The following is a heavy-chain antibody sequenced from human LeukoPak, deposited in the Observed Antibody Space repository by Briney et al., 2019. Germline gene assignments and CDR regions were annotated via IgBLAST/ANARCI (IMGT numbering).Heavy chain of an antibody. V-gene: IGHV1-69*13. CDR2: IIPILGTA. D-gene: IGHD2-2*01. CDR1: GGTFSSYA. CDR3: AIVVPAAIGY. Sequence: GASVKVSCKAPGGTFSSYAISWVRQAPGQGLEWMGGIIPILGTANYAQKFQGRVTITADESTSTAYMELSSLRSEDTAVYYCAIVVPAAIGYWGQGTLVTVSS. J-gene: IGHJ4*02.